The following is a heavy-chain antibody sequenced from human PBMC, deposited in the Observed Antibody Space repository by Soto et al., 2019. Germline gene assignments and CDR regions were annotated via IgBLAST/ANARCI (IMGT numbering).Heavy chain of an antibody. CDR3: AKDTYYHDFTGYYVFDY. CDR1: EFTFSSYG. J-gene: IGHJ4*02. Sequence: QVQLVESGGGVVQPGRSLTLSCAASEFTFSSYGIHWVRQAPGKGLEWVAVISYDGSKKQYADSVKGRFTISRDNSKNTLPLQMNSLRAEDTAVYYCAKDTYYHDFTGYYVFDYWGQGTLVTVSS. V-gene: IGHV3-30*18. D-gene: IGHD3-9*01. CDR2: ISYDGSKK.